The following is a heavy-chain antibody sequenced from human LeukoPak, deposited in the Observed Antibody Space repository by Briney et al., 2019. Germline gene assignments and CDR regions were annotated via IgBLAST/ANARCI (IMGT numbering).Heavy chain of an antibody. CDR3: ARNYYDSSGYYDY. V-gene: IGHV4-30-4*01. D-gene: IGHD3-22*01. J-gene: IGHJ4*02. CDR1: GGSISSGDYC. CDR2: IYYSGSI. Sequence: SETLSLTCTVSGGSISSGDYCWSWIRQPPGTGLEWIGYIYYSGSIYYNPSLKSRVTISVDTSKNQFSLKLSSVTAADTAVYYCARNYYDSSGYYDYWGQGTLVTVSS.